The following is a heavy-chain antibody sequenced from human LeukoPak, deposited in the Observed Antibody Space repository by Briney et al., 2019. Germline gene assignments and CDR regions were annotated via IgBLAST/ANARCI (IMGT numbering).Heavy chain of an antibody. V-gene: IGHV3-33*06. J-gene: IGHJ5*02. CDR2: IWYDGSNE. CDR3: AKNVLYYDFWSGLPAWFDP. CDR1: GFTFSRYG. D-gene: IGHD3-3*01. Sequence: GGSLRLSCTASGFTFSRYGMHWARQATGKGMEWVAVIWYDGSNEYYADSVKGRFTISRDNSKNTLYLQMNSLRAEYTAVYYCAKNVLYYDFWSGLPAWFDPWGQGTLVTVSS.